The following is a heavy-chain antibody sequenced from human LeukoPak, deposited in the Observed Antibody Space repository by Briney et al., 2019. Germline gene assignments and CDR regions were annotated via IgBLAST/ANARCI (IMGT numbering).Heavy chain of an antibody. Sequence: GGSLRLSCATSGFTFSSYGMHRVRQAPGKGLEWVAVIWYDGSNKYYADSVKGRFTISRDNSKNTLYLQMNSLRAEDTAVYYCATVDRLPGIAVAWGQGTLVTVSS. V-gene: IGHV3-33*01. CDR3: ATVDRLPGIAVA. CDR2: IWYDGSNK. CDR1: GFTFSSYG. J-gene: IGHJ5*02. D-gene: IGHD6-19*01.